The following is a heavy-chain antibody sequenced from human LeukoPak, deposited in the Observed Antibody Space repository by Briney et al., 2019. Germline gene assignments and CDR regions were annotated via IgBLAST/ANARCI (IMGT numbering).Heavy chain of an antibody. V-gene: IGHV1-46*01. J-gene: IGHJ3*02. Sequence: ASVKVSCKASGYTFTSYYMHWVRQAPGQGLEWMGIINPSGGSTSYTQKFQGRVTMTRNTSISTAYMELSSLRSEDTAVYYCARGHVLRYFDWSPGVDAFDIWGQGTMVTVSS. CDR2: INPSGGST. CDR1: GYTFTSYY. CDR3: ARGHVLRYFDWSPGVDAFDI. D-gene: IGHD3-9*01.